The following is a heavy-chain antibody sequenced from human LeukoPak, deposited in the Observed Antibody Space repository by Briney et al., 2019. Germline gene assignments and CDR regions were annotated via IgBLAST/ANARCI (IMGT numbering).Heavy chain of an antibody. D-gene: IGHD3-22*01. J-gene: IGHJ4*02. CDR1: GFTFSTYS. Sequence: VGSLRLSCAASGFTFSTYSTNWVRQAPGKGLEWVSYISSSSITIYYADSVKGRFTISRDNAKNSLYLQMNSLRAEDTAVYYCARAPYYYDSSGSDYWGQGTLVTVSS. CDR3: ARAPYYYDSSGSDY. CDR2: ISSSSITI. V-gene: IGHV3-48*04.